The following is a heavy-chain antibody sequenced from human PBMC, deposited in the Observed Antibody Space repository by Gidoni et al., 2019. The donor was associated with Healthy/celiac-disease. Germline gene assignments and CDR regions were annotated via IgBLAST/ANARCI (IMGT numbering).Heavy chain of an antibody. V-gene: IGHV4-59*01. CDR1: GGSISSYY. D-gene: IGHD1-26*01. Sequence: QVQLQESGPGLVKPSETLSLTCTVSGGSISSYYWSWIRQPPGKGLEWIGYIYYSGRTNYNPSLKSRVTISVDTSKNQFSLKLSSVTAADTAVYYCAREGGSYGVDYWGQGTLVTVSS. J-gene: IGHJ4*02. CDR3: AREGGSYGVDY. CDR2: IYYSGRT.